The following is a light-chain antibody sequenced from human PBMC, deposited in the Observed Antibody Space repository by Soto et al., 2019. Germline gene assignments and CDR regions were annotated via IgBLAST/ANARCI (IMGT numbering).Light chain of an antibody. J-gene: IGKJ4*01. V-gene: IGKV3-20*01. CDR3: QQYGSSPLT. CDR2: GAS. CDR1: QSVSSSY. Sequence: EIVLTRSPGTLSLSPGERATLSWRASQSVSSSYLAWYRQKPGQAPRLXIYGASSRANGIPDRFSGSGSGTDLTLTISRLEPEDFAVYYCQQYGSSPLTFGGGTKVDIK.